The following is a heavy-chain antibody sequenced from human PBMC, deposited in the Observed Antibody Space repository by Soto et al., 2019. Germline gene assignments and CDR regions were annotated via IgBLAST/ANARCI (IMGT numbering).Heavy chain of an antibody. V-gene: IGHV2-5*02. CDR2: IYWDDDK. J-gene: IGHJ4*02. Sequence: SGPTLVNPTQTLTLTCTFSGFSLSTSGVGVGWIRQPPGKALEWLALIYWDDDKRYSPSLKSRLTITKDTSKNQVVLTMTNMDPVDTATYYCAHSPLNIVVVVAATRGVSYFDYWGQGTLVTVSS. D-gene: IGHD2-15*01. CDR3: AHSPLNIVVVVAATRGVSYFDY. CDR1: GFSLSTSGVG.